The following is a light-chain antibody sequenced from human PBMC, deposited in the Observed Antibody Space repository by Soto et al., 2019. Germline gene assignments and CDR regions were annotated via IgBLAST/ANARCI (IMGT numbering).Light chain of an antibody. Sequence: QSALTQPPSASGSPGQSVTISCTGTKNDIGVYDFVSWYQHHPGKAPRLIIYAVVQRPSGVPDRCSGSKSGNTASITVSGLQAADESEYFCKSYSGSNTYVFGSGTKLTVL. V-gene: IGLV2-8*01. CDR3: KSYSGSNTYV. CDR2: AVV. J-gene: IGLJ1*01. CDR1: KNDIGVYDF.